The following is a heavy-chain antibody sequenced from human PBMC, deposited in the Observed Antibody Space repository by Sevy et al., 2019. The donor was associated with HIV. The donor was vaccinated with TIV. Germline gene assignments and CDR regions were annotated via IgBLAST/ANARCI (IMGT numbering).Heavy chain of an antibody. D-gene: IGHD2-21*02. CDR1: GFTFSNYD. CDR3: ARLVSCGGDCYYLDS. J-gene: IGHJ4*02. CDR2: ISHDERYK. Sequence: GGSLRLSCAASGFTFSNYDMHWVRQAPGKGLDWVAVISHDERYKNYAESVKVRFTISRDNCKNTLFLQMDSLGPEDTAVYFCARLVSCGGDCYYLDSWGQGALVTVSS. V-gene: IGHV3-30*04.